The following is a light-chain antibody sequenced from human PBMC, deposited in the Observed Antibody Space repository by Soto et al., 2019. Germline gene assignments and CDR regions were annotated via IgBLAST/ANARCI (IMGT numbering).Light chain of an antibody. J-gene: IGKJ4*01. V-gene: IGKV3-20*01. CDR3: QQYGSTPPVT. Sequence: EIVLTQSPGTLSLSPGERATLSCRASQSVSSDFLSWYQQKPGQAPRLLIYGASYRATGIPDRFSGSGSGTAFTLTTRRRGADDLAVYYCQQYGSTPPVTFGGGTRSRSN. CDR2: GAS. CDR1: QSVSSDF.